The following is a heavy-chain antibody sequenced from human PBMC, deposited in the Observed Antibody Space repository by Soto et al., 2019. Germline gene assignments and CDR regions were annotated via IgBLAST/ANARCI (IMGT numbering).Heavy chain of an antibody. Sequence: EVQLVESGGGLVQPGGSLRLSCTASGFTFSDSWMTWVRQAPGQGLEWVARIKPDESEKKYADSVKGRFSISRDNAKNSMYWQMDSLRDEDTAVYYCVRGGSNYASWGQGTLVTVSS. CDR2: IKPDESEK. CDR1: GFTFSDSW. D-gene: IGHD4-4*01. CDR3: VRGGSNYAS. V-gene: IGHV3-7*01. J-gene: IGHJ5*02.